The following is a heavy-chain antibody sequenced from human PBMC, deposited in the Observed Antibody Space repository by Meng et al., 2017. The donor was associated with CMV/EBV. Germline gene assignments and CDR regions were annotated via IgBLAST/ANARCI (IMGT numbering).Heavy chain of an antibody. CDR2: ISAYNGNT. CDR1: GYTFTSYG. D-gene: IGHD3-10*01. CDR3: ARNYYGSGSWFDP. V-gene: IGHV1-18*01. J-gene: IGHJ5*02. Sequence: GAGVEKAGASGKVSCKASGYTFTSYGSSWVRQAPGQGLEWMGGISAYNGNTNYAQKLQGRVTMTTDTSTSTAYMELRSLRSDDTAVYYCARNYYGSGSWFDPWGQGTLVTVSS.